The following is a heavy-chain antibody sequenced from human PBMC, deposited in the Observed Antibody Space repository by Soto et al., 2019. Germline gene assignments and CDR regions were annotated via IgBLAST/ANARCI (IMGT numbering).Heavy chain of an antibody. CDR1: GGSIRGSSHY. D-gene: IGHD2-15*01. V-gene: IGHV4-39*01. Sequence: SETLSLTCNVSGGSIRGSSHYCGWIRQPPGKGPEWIASMYYSGNSFYTPSLKSRVTISVDTSKNQFSLKLSSVTAADTAVYYCLRPCCSGGISAGYFDYWGQGTLVTVSS. CDR2: MYYSGNS. CDR3: LRPCCSGGISAGYFDY. J-gene: IGHJ4*02.